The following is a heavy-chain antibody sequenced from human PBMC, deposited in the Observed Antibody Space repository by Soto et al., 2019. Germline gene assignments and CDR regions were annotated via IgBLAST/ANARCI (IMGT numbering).Heavy chain of an antibody. V-gene: IGHV3-21*01. Sequence: GGSLRLSCAASGFTCSSYSMNWVRQAPRKGREWVSSISSSSSYIYYADAVKGRFTIARDNAKNALYLQMNSLRAEDTAVYYCPILGGYCSGGSCPYGMDVWGQGTTVTVSS. D-gene: IGHD2-15*01. CDR1: GFTCSSYS. CDR3: PILGGYCSGGSCPYGMDV. J-gene: IGHJ6*01. CDR2: ISSSSSYI.